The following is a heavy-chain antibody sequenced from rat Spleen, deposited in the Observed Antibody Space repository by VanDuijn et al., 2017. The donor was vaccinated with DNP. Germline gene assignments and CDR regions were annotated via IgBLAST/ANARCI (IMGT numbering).Heavy chain of an antibody. CDR1: GFNFNDYW. J-gene: IGHJ2*01. D-gene: IGHD1-11*01. V-gene: IGHV4-2*01. CDR3: AKGPKFGGWSDYLDY. CDR2: INKDSRTI. Sequence: EVKLVESGGGLVQPGRSLKLSCAASGFNFNDYWMGWVRQAPGKGLEWIGEINKDSRTIKYSPSLKDKFTISRDNVQNTLYLQMNKLGSEDTAIYYCAKGPKFGGWSDYLDYRGQVVMVTVSS.